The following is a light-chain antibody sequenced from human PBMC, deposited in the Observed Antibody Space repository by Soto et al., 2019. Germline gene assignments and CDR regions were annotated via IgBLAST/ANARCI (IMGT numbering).Light chain of an antibody. CDR3: QQYGGSPWT. CDR1: PSVTSSY. CDR2: GAS. Sequence: EMVLTPSPGPLSLSPGQRATLSCRARPSVTSSYVAWYQQTPGQAPRLLIYGASRRATGLPDRFSGSGSGTDFTLTISRLEPEDFVVYYCQQYGGSPWTFGQGTKVEIK. J-gene: IGKJ1*01. V-gene: IGKV3-20*01.